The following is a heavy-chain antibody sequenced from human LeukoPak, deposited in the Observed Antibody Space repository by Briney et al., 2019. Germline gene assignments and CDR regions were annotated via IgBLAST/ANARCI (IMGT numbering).Heavy chain of an antibody. V-gene: IGHV1-24*01. Sequence: GASVKVSCKASGYTFTSYYIHWVRQAPGQGLEWMGGFDPEDGETIYAQKFQGRVTMTEDTSTDTAYMELSSLRSEETAVYYCATDTGSSPAHYYYGMDVWGHGTTVTVSS. J-gene: IGHJ6*02. CDR1: GYTFTSYY. CDR3: ATDTGSSPAHYYYGMDV. CDR2: FDPEDGET. D-gene: IGHD6-13*01.